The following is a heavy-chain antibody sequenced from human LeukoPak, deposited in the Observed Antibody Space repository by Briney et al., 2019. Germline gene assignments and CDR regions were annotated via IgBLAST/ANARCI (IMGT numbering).Heavy chain of an antibody. Sequence: PGICVSLLHRVCGLRHQEHSLLCVRQPPARGLEWVSGNSWNRSIKVYAGAVNGQFTISSENAKNSLYLQMNSLRAEDTAVYYCARIRRVADFDYWGQGTLVTVSS. V-gene: IGHV3-9*01. J-gene: IGHJ4*02. D-gene: IGHD6-19*01. CDR1: GLRHQEHS. CDR3: ARIRRVADFDY. CDR2: NSWNRSIK.